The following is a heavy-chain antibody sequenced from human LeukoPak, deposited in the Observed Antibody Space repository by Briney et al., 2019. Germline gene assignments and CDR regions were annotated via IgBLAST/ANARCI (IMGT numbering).Heavy chain of an antibody. V-gene: IGHV3-7*03. CDR3: ARGTDLDASGYVDY. CDR1: GFVFSDYW. D-gene: IGHD3-22*01. CDR2: VKQDGSEK. J-gene: IGHJ4*02. Sequence: PGGSLRLSCAASGFVFSDYWMTWVRQTPRKGLEWVANVKQDGSEKDYVDSVKGRFTTSRDNAKNSLYLQMNSLRAEDTGVYYCARGTDLDASGYVDYWGQGTLVTVSS.